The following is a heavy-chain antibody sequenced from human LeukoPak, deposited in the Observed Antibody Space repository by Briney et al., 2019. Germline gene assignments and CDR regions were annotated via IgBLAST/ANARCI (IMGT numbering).Heavy chain of an antibody. V-gene: IGHV3-23*01. Sequence: GGSLRLSFAASGFTFSSYAMSWVRQAPGKGLEWVSAISGSGGSTYYADSVQGRVTISRDNSKNTLHLQMNSLRAEDTAVYYCAKGPLVVVAATLVYWGQGTLVTVSS. CDR3: AKGPLVVVAATLVY. D-gene: IGHD2-15*01. CDR1: GFTFSSYA. J-gene: IGHJ4*02. CDR2: ISGSGGST.